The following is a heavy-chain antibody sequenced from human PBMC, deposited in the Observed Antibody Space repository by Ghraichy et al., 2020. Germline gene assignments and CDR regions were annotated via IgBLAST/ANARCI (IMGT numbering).Heavy chain of an antibody. V-gene: IGHV4-30-2*01. CDR3: ARAYYDILTGYWGYYGMDV. J-gene: IGHJ6*02. D-gene: IGHD3-9*01. CDR1: GASISSGGYS. CDR2: IYHSGST. Sequence: SETLSLTCAVSGASISSGGYSWSWIRQPPGKGLEWSGYIYHSGSTYYNPSLKSRVTISVDRSKNQFSLKLSSVTAADTAVYYCARAYYDILTGYWGYYGMDVWGQGTTVTVSS.